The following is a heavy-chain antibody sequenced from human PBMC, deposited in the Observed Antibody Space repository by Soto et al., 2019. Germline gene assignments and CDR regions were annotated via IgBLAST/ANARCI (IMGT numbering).Heavy chain of an antibody. J-gene: IGHJ4*02. CDR3: ARDYGSALDY. V-gene: IGHV3-30-3*01. CDR1: GFTFSSYA. Sequence: QVQLVESGGGVVQPGRSLRLSCVATGFTFSSYAMNWVRQAPGKGLEWVAVISHDGSSQYYTDSVKGRFTISRDNSKNTXYVQXXSLRGEDTAVYYCARDYGSALDYWGQGTLVTVS. D-gene: IGHD3-10*01. CDR2: ISHDGSSQ.